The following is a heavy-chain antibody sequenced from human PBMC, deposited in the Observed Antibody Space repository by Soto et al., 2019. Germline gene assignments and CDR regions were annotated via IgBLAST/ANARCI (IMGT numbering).Heavy chain of an antibody. V-gene: IGHV3-23*01. CDR3: AKGAGFSSGYYFDF. Sequence: PGGSLRLSCAASGFTFTGYAMSWVRQAPGKGLEWVSSIGDNGGNTYYADPVKGRFTVSTDNSKNTLYLQMNSLRAEDTAVYYCAKGAGFSSGYYFDFWGQGTLVTVSS. CDR2: IGDNGGNT. CDR1: GFTFTGYA. J-gene: IGHJ4*02. D-gene: IGHD3-22*01.